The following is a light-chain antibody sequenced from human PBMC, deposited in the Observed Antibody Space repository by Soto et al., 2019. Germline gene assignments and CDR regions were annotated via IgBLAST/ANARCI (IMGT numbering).Light chain of an antibody. V-gene: IGKV1-5*03. Sequence: DIRRTQSPATLSLSVGDRVTITCRASQSISSWLAWYQQKPGKAPKLLIYKASTLTSGVPSRFSGSGSGTEFTLTISSLQPDDFAPYYCQHYNSYPKAFGQGTKVDIK. CDR1: QSISSW. J-gene: IGKJ1*01. CDR3: QHYNSYPKA. CDR2: KAS.